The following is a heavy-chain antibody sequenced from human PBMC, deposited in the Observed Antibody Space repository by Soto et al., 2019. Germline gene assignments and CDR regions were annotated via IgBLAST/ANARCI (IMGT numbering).Heavy chain of an antibody. CDR2: ISSSSSDI. J-gene: IGHJ4*02. Sequence: RLSCAASGFTFSTYSMNWVRQAPGKGLEWVSSISSSSSDIYYADSVKGRLTISRDNAKNSLYLQMNSLRAEDTAVYYCARVLGGSYYYFDYWGQGTLVTVSS. V-gene: IGHV3-21*01. CDR3: ARVLGGSYYYFDY. D-gene: IGHD1-26*01. CDR1: GFTFSTYS.